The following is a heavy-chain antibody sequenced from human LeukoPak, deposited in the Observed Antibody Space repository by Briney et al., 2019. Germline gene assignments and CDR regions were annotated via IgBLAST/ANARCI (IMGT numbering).Heavy chain of an antibody. CDR3: ARSEAAADPYYYYMDV. Sequence: SETLSLTCTVSGGSISSYYWSWIRQPPGKGLEWIGYIYYSGSTNYNPSLKSRVTISVDTSKNQFSLKLSSVTAADTAVYYCARSEAAADPYYYYMDVWGKGTTVTISS. D-gene: IGHD6-13*01. V-gene: IGHV4-59*01. J-gene: IGHJ6*03. CDR2: IYYSGST. CDR1: GGSISSYY.